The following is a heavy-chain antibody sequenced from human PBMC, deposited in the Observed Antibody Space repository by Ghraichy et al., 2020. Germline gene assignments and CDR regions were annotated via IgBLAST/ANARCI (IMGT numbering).Heavy chain of an antibody. J-gene: IGHJ6*02. V-gene: IGHV3-9*01. Sequence: GGSLRLSCAASGFTFDDYAMHWVRQAPGKGLEWVSGISWNSGSIGYADSVKGRFTISRDNAKNSLYLQMNSLRAEDTALYYCAKDMEAVAGRGVDYYSGMGVWGQGT. D-gene: IGHD6-19*01. CDR3: AKDMEAVAGRGVDYYSGMGV. CDR2: ISWNSGSI. CDR1: GFTFDDYA.